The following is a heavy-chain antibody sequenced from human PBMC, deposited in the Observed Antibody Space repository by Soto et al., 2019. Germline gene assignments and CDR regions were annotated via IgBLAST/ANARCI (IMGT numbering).Heavy chain of an antibody. Sequence: QVTLKESGPVLVKPTETLTLRCTVSGLSITDSEMGVSWIRQPPGQPLEWLAHIDSSGEKSYRTFLKSRLAISKDTSKSQIVLTMTNMDPADTATYYCARRHLAVAVSPWFVPWGPGIPVTVSS. J-gene: IGHJ5*02. D-gene: IGHD6-19*01. CDR2: IDSSGEK. CDR3: ARRHLAVAVSPWFVP. V-gene: IGHV2-26*01. CDR1: GLSITDSEMG.